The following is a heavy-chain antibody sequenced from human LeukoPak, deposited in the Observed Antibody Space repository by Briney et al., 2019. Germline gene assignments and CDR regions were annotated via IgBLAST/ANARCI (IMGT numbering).Heavy chain of an antibody. CDR2: ISWNSGSI. V-gene: IGHV3-9*01. J-gene: IGHJ3*02. CDR1: GFTFDDYA. Sequence: GGSLRLSCAASGFTFDDYAMHWVRQAPGKGLEWVSGISWNSGSIGYADSVKGRFTISRDNSKNTLYLQMNSLRAEDTAVYYCAPIRYCSSTSCHHGAFDIWGQGTMVTVSS. D-gene: IGHD2-2*01. CDR3: APIRYCSSTSCHHGAFDI.